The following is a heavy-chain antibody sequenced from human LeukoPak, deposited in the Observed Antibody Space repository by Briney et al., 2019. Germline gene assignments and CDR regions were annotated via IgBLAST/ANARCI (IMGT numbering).Heavy chain of an antibody. D-gene: IGHD2-15*01. CDR2: MNSDGSST. CDR3: AKDQGIVVVVAGFDY. J-gene: IGHJ4*02. CDR1: GFTFRSYW. Sequence: PGGSLRLSCAASGFTFRSYWMHWVRQAPGKGLVWVSRMNSDGSSTTYADSVKGRFTISRDNSKNTLYLQMNSLRAEDTAVYYCAKDQGIVVVVAGFDYWGQGTLVTVSS. V-gene: IGHV3-74*01.